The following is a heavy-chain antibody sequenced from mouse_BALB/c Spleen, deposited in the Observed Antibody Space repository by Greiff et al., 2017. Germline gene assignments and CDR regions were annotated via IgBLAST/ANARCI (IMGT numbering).Heavy chain of an antibody. V-gene: IGHV3-2*02. CDR1: GYSITSDYA. Sequence: EVKLKESGPGLVKPSQSLSLTCTVTGYSITSDYAWNWIRQFPGNKLEWMGYISYSGSTSYNPSLKSRISITRDTSKNQFFLQLNSVTTEDTATYYCARSDYDEAWFAYWGQGTLVTVSA. CDR3: ARSDYDEAWFAY. D-gene: IGHD2-4*01. J-gene: IGHJ3*01. CDR2: ISYSGST.